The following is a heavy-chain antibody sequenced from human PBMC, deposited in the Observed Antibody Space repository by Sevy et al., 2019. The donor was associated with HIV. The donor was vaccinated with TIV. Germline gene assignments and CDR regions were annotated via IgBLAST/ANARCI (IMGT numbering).Heavy chain of an antibody. V-gene: IGHV4-59*01. Sequence: SETMSLTCTVSGGSISSYYWSWIRQPPGKGLEWIGYIYYSGSTNYNPSLKSRVTISVDTSKNQFSLKLSSVTAADTAVYYCARQRIATNWFDPWGQGTLVTVSS. CDR3: ARQRIATNWFDP. CDR1: GGSISSYY. D-gene: IGHD6-13*01. CDR2: IYYSGST. J-gene: IGHJ5*02.